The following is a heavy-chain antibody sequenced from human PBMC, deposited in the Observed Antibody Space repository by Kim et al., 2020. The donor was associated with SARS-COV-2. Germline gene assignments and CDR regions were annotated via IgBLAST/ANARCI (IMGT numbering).Heavy chain of an antibody. CDR3: ARDRGVTMVRGGYYYGMDV. Sequence: GGSLRLSCAASGFTVSSNYMSWVRQAPGKGLEWVSVIYSGGSTYYADSVKGRFTISRHNSKNTLYLQMNSLRAEDTAVYYCARDRGVTMVRGGYYYGMDVWGQGTTVTVSS. V-gene: IGHV3-53*04. CDR2: IYSGGST. D-gene: IGHD3-10*01. J-gene: IGHJ6*02. CDR1: GFTVSSNY.